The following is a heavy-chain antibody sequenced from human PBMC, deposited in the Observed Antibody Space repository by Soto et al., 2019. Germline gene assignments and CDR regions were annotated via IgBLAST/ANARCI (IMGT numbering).Heavy chain of an antibody. D-gene: IGHD4-4*01. CDR2: VNPDGTEK. CDR3: ARMRTYSRN. CDR1: GFSLRDYG. J-gene: IGHJ4*02. Sequence: EVQLVESGGDLVQPGGSLRLSCAASGFSLRDYGMSWVRQAPGKGLEWVANVNPDGTEKNYVDSVKGRFTISRDNAKNSLVLQMNSLRVEDTAVYYCARMRTYSRNWGQGTLVTVSS. V-gene: IGHV3-7*03.